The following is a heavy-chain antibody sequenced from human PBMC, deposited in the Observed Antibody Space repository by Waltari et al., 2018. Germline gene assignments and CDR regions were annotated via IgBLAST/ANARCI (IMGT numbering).Heavy chain of an antibody. CDR3: ARQDFYQSSGYRSFDY. CDR2: IYPGDSDT. Sequence: EVQLVQSGAEVKKPGESLKISCKGSGYRFTIYWIGWVRQMPGKGLEWMGIIYPGDSDTRYSPSFQGQVTISADKSTSTAYLQWSSLKASDTAMYYCARQDFYQSSGYRSFDYWGQGTLVTVSP. CDR1: GYRFTIYW. D-gene: IGHD3-22*01. J-gene: IGHJ4*02. V-gene: IGHV5-51*01.